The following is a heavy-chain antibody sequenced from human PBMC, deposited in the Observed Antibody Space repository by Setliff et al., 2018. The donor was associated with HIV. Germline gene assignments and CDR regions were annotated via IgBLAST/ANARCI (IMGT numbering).Heavy chain of an antibody. CDR3: AGYCTGGGTCGAFEI. D-gene: IGHD2-8*02. J-gene: IGHJ3*02. Sequence: ASVKVSCKASGGTFSSYALSWVRQAPGQGLEWMGGITPIFGTPNYAQKFQVRVTMTADESTSTAYMELSSLRTEDTAVYYCAGYCTGGGTCGAFEIWGQGTTVT. CDR1: GGTFSSYA. CDR2: ITPIFGTP. V-gene: IGHV1-69*13.